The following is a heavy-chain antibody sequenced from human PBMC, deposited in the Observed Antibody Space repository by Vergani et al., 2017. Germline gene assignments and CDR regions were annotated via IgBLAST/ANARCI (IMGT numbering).Heavy chain of an antibody. Sequence: QVQLVQSGAEVKKPGSSVKVSCKASGGTFSSYAISWVRQAPGQGLEWMGRIIPIFGTANHAQKFQGRVTITADESTSTAYMELSSLRSEDTAVYYCARAGARYDSSGYYRLDYWGQGTLVTVSS. J-gene: IGHJ4*02. V-gene: IGHV1-69*18. CDR1: GGTFSSYA. D-gene: IGHD3-22*01. CDR2: IIPIFGTA. CDR3: ARAGARYDSSGYYRLDY.